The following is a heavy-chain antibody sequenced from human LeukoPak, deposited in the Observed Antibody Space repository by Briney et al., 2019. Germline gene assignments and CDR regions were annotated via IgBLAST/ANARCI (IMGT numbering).Heavy chain of an antibody. J-gene: IGHJ4*02. CDR3: AHGYYDFWSGYYTDYFDY. D-gene: IGHD3-3*01. CDR1: GFSLSTSGVG. V-gene: IGHV2-5*01. CDR2: IYWNDDK. Sequence: SGPTLVNPTQTLTLTCTFSGFSLSTSGVGVGWIRQPPGEALEWLALIYWNDDKRYSPSLKSRLTITKDTSKNQVVLTMTNMDPVDTATYYCAHGYYDFWSGYYTDYFDYWGQGTLVTVSS.